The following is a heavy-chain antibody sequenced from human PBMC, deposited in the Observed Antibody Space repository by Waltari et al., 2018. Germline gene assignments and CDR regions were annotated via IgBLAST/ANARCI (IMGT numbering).Heavy chain of an antibody. CDR3: ASAGDYYDSSGYYP. J-gene: IGHJ5*02. CDR2: IIPILGIA. V-gene: IGHV1-69*02. D-gene: IGHD3-22*01. Sequence: QVQLVQSGAEVKKPGSSVKVSCKASGGTFSSYTISWVRQAPGQGREWMGRIIPILGIANYAQKFQGRVTITADKSTSTAYMELSSLRSEDTAVYYCASAGDYYDSSGYYPWGQGTLVTVSS. CDR1: GGTFSSYT.